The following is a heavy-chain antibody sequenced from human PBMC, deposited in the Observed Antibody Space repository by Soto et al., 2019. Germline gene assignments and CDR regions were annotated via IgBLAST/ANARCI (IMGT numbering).Heavy chain of an antibody. V-gene: IGHV4-59*08. Sequence: PSETLSLTCTVSGGSISSYYWSWIRQPPGKGLEWIGYIYHSGTTNYNPSLKSRVTISVDMSKIQFSLKVRSVAAADTAVYFCARHEDYGVTIDYWGQGTLVTVSS. CDR2: IYHSGTT. CDR1: GGSISSYY. D-gene: IGHD4-17*01. J-gene: IGHJ4*02. CDR3: ARHEDYGVTIDY.